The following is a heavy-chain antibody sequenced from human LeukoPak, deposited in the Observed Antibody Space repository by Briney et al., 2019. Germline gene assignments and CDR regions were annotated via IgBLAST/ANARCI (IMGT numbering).Heavy chain of an antibody. J-gene: IGHJ4*02. V-gene: IGHV3-74*01. D-gene: IGHD1-26*01. CDR1: GFTFSRYW. CDR2: ITTAGTST. CDR3: ARGAIAGANFDY. Sequence: GGSLRLSCVDSGFTFSRYWMHWVRQAPGKGLVWVSHITTAGTSTSYADSVKGRFTISRDNAKNTPYLQMNSLRAEDTAVYYCARGAIAGANFDYWGQGTLVTVSS.